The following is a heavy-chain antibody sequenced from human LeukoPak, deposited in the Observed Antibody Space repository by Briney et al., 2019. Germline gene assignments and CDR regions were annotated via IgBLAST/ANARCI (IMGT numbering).Heavy chain of an antibody. Sequence: GSLRLSCAASGFTFSNAWMSWVRQPPGKGLEWIGEINHSGSTNYNPSLKSRVTISVDTSKNQFSLKLSSVTAADTAVYYCARGREELVVPAYYFDYWGQGTLVTVSS. J-gene: IGHJ4*02. D-gene: IGHD2-2*01. V-gene: IGHV4-34*01. CDR1: GFTFSNAW. CDR2: INHSGST. CDR3: ARGREELVVPAYYFDY.